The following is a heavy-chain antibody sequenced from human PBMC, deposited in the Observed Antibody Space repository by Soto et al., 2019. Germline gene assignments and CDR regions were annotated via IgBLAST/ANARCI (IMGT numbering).Heavy chain of an antibody. CDR3: AKYFTGAGKFFHA. CDR1: GITFSSYG. D-gene: IGHD2-8*02. CDR2: ISGSGDNK. J-gene: IGHJ1*01. V-gene: IGHV3-23*01. Sequence: EVQLLESGGTLVQPGGSLRLSCAVSGITFSSYGMSWVRQAPGKGLEWVSAISGSGDNKFYANSVKGRFTISRDNSKNTLYVQINSLRVEDTATYYCAKYFTGAGKFFHAWGQGTLVTVSS.